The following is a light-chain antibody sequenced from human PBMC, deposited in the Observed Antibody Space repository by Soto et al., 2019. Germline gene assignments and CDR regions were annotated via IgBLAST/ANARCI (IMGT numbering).Light chain of an antibody. Sequence: EIVLTQSPGTLSLSPGETATLSCRASQTIGNIFLFWYQQKPGQAPRLPIYGASSRATGIPDRFSGSGSGTDFTLTINRLEPEDFAVYYCHQYSSAPYTFGQGTNLEIK. J-gene: IGKJ2*01. V-gene: IGKV3-20*01. CDR3: HQYSSAPYT. CDR1: QTIGNIF. CDR2: GAS.